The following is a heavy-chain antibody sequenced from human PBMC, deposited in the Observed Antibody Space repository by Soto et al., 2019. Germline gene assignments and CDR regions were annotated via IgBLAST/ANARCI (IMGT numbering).Heavy chain of an antibody. CDR1: GYSFTSYW. CDR3: ARLSCPQYYYDSSGYYYAYFDY. J-gene: IGHJ4*02. D-gene: IGHD3-22*01. Sequence: PGESLKISCKGSGYSFTSYWIGWVRQMPGKGLEWMGIIYPGDSDTRYSPSFQGQVTISADKSISTAYLQWSSLKASDTAMYYCARLSCPQYYYDSSGYYYAYFDYWGQGTLVTVSS. CDR2: IYPGDSDT. V-gene: IGHV5-51*01.